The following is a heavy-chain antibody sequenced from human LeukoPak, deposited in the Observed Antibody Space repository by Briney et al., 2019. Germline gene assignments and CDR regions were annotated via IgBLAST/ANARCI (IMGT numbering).Heavy chain of an antibody. D-gene: IGHD6-13*01. V-gene: IGHV4-59*01. CDR1: AGSLSSYY. CDR3: ARGGQAWQLVPFDF. Sequence: SETLSLTCTVSAGSLSSYYWTWLRPPPGKGLEWIGYISYSGSTNSNPSLKSRVAISVDTSKNQYSLKLSSVTAADTAVYYCARGGQAWQLVPFDFWGQGALVAVSS. CDR2: ISYSGST. J-gene: IGHJ4*02.